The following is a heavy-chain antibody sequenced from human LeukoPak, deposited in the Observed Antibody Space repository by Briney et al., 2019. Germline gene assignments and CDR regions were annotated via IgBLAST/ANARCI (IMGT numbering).Heavy chain of an antibody. CDR1: GGSFSNYY. CDR3: ARDQDGVGDY. V-gene: IGHV4-34*01. J-gene: IGHJ4*02. D-gene: IGHD5-24*01. Sequence: PSGTLSLTCAVYGGSFSNYYWSWIRQPPGKGLEWIGEINHSGSPNYNPSLKSRVTISVDTSKNHFSLKLSSVTAADTAVYYCARDQDGVGDYWGQGTLVTVSS. CDR2: INHSGSP.